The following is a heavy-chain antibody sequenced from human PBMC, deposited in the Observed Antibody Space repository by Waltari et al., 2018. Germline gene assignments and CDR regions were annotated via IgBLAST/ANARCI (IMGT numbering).Heavy chain of an antibody. CDR1: GYPFTTYA. J-gene: IGHJ4*02. V-gene: IGHV7-4-1*02. Sequence: VHLVHSGSELKKPGASVKVSCKACGYPFTTYAINWVRQAPGQGLEWMGWIGTNSGNPTYAQGFTGRFVFSLDTSVSTTYLEISNLKAEDTAIYYCARVRCSGGSCYSGFDIWGQGTLVTVSS. CDR3: ARVRCSGGSCYSGFDI. CDR2: IGTNSGNP. D-gene: IGHD2-15*01.